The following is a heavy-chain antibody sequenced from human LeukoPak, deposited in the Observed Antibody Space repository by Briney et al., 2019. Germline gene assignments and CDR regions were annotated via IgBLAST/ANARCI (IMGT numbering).Heavy chain of an antibody. CDR3: ERGPASGSDFAWFDP. V-gene: IGHV4-34*01. CDR1: GGSLSNYY. D-gene: IGHD3-10*01. J-gene: IGHJ5*02. Sequence: SETLSLTCAVYGGSLSNYYWSWLRQPPGKGLEWIGEINHSGSTKFNPSLKSRVTILVAMSKSQFSLELRSVTAADTAVYYCERGPASGSDFAWFDPWGQGTLVTVSS. CDR2: INHSGST.